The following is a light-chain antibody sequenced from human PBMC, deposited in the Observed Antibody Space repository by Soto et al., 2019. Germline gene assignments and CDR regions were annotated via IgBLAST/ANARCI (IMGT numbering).Light chain of an antibody. V-gene: IGKV1-5*03. J-gene: IGKJ1*01. CDR3: QHYNSYSEA. Sequence: IQMTQSPSPLSGSVGDRVTITCRASQTISSWLAWYQQKPGKAPKLLIYKASTLKSGVPSRFSGSGSGTEFTLTISSLQPDDFATYSCQHYNSYSEAFGQGTKVDI. CDR2: KAS. CDR1: QTISSW.